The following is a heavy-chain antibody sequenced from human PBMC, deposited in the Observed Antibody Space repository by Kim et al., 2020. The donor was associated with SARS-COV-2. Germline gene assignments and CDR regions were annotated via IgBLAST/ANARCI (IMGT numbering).Heavy chain of an antibody. CDR2: ISGSGGST. CDR1: GFTFSSYA. D-gene: IGHD6-13*01. J-gene: IGHJ1*01. CDR3: AKTTDGSSWYGEYFQH. V-gene: IGHV3-23*01. Sequence: GGSLRLSCAASGFTFSSYAMSWVRQAPGKGLEWVSAISGSGGSTYYADSVKGRFTISRDNSKNTLYLQMNSLRAEDTAVYYCAKTTDGSSWYGEYFQHWGQGTLVTVSS.